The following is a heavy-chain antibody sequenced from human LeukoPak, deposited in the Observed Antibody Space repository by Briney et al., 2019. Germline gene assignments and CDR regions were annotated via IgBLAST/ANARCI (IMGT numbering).Heavy chain of an antibody. V-gene: IGHV4-59*01. CDR2: IYYRGST. CDR1: GGSISSYY. Sequence: SETLSLTCTVSGGSISSYYWSWIRQPPGKGLEWLAYIYYRGSTNYNPSLKSRVTISVDTSKNQFSLKLSSVTAADTAVYYCARGSDSSGYYYGSFDYWDQGTLVTVSS. D-gene: IGHD3-22*01. CDR3: ARGSDSSGYYYGSFDY. J-gene: IGHJ4*02.